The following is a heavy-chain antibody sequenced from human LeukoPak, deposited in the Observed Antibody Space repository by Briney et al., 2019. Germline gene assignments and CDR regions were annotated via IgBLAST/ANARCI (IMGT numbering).Heavy chain of an antibody. CDR1: GYTFTGYY. CDR2: ISAYNGNT. D-gene: IGHD3-10*01. CDR3: ARDPGVFGDLTEARYVFDY. J-gene: IGHJ4*02. V-gene: IGHV1-18*04. Sequence: GASVKVSCKASGYTFTGYYMHWVRQAPGQGLEWMGWISAYNGNTNYAQKLQGRVTMTTDTSTSTAYMELRSLRSDDTAVYYCARDPGVFGDLTEARYVFDYWGQGTLVTVSS.